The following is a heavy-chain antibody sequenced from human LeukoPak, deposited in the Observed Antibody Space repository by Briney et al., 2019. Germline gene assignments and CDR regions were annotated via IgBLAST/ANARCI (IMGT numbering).Heavy chain of an antibody. CDR3: ARGTGWRWLPPAPFDY. Sequence: SETLSLTCTVSGGSISSYYWSWIRQPPGKGLEWIGYIYYSGSTNYNPSLKSRVTISVDTSKNQFSLKLSSVTAADTAVYYCARGTGWRWLPPAPFDYGGQGTLVTVSS. D-gene: IGHD5-24*01. CDR1: GGSISSYY. CDR2: IYYSGST. J-gene: IGHJ4*02. V-gene: IGHV4-59*01.